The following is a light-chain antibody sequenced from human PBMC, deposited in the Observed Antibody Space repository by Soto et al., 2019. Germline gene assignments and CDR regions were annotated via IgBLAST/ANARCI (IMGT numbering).Light chain of an antibody. CDR3: QQYNNWPPVT. CDR1: QSVGSN. V-gene: IGKV3-15*01. CDR2: GAS. J-gene: IGKJ5*01. Sequence: EIVMTQSPATLSVSPGESATLSCRASQSVGSNLAWYQQKPGQAPRLLIYGASTRATGIPARFSGSGSGTEFTLTISSLQSEDFALYYCQQYNNWPPVTFGQGTRLDIK.